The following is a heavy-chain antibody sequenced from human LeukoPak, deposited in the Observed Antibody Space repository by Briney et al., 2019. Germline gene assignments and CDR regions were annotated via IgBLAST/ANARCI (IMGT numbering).Heavy chain of an antibody. Sequence: GGSLRLSCAASGVSVYTFGMHWVRQAPGKGLEWVAMMWSESNLFHADSVKGRFNIFRDISKNTLFLQMNSLRAEDTAVYYCAKLLVGATIAFDIWGQGTMVTVSS. D-gene: IGHD1-26*01. CDR3: AKLLVGATIAFDI. V-gene: IGHV3-33*06. CDR1: GVSVYTFG. CDR2: MWSESNL. J-gene: IGHJ3*02.